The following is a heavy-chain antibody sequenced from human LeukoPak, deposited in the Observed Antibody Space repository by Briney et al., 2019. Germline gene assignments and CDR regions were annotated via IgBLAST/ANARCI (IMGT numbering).Heavy chain of an antibody. CDR2: ISGSGGST. J-gene: IGHJ4*02. Sequence: PGGSLRLSCAASGFDFSTYYLNWVRQAPGKGLEWVSAISGSGGSTYYADSVKGRFTISRDNSKNTLYLQMNSLRAEDTAVYYCAKFPPSLVDTAMAFDYWGQGTLVTVSS. V-gene: IGHV3-23*01. CDR1: GFDFSTYY. CDR3: AKFPPSLVDTAMAFDY. D-gene: IGHD5-18*01.